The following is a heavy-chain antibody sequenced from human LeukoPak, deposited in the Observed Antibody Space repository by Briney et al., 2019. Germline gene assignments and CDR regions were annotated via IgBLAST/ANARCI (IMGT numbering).Heavy chain of an antibody. V-gene: IGHV4-39*01. CDR2: IYYSGST. Sequence: PSETLSLTCTVSGGSISSSSYYWGWIRQPPGEGLEWIGSIYYSGSTYYNPSLKSRVTISVDTSKNQFSLKLSSVTAADTAVYYCARSPMITFGGAYFDYWGQGTLVTVSS. D-gene: IGHD3-16*01. CDR1: GGSISSSSYY. CDR3: ARSPMITFGGAYFDY. J-gene: IGHJ4*02.